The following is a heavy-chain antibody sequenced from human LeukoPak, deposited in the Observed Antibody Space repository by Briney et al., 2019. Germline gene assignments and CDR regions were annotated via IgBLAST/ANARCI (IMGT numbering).Heavy chain of an antibody. CDR1: GGSISSGSYY. CDR2: IYSSGST. CDR3: ARQYIDILTGYHRGELYWYFDL. V-gene: IGHV4-61*02. Sequence: SQTLSLTCTVSGGSISSGSYYWSWMRQPAGKGLEWIGRIYSSGSTNYNPSLKSRVTISVDTSKNQFSLKLSSVTAADTAVYYCARQYIDILTGYHRGELYWYFDLWGRGTLVTVSS. D-gene: IGHD3-9*01. J-gene: IGHJ2*01.